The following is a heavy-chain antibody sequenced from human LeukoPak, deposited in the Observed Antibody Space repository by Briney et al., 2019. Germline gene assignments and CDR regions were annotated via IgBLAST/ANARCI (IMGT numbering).Heavy chain of an antibody. D-gene: IGHD3-22*01. CDR1: GFTFSSYW. J-gene: IGHJ3*01. CDR3: ARELYYYDSSGTDAFHV. V-gene: IGHV3-7*01. Sequence: GGSLRLSCAASGFTFSSYWMSWVRQAPGKGLEWVANIKQDGSEKYYVDSVKGRFTIYRDNAKNSVYLQLSSLRAVDTAVYYCARELYYYDSSGTDAFHVWGAGTMVTVSS. CDR2: IKQDGSEK.